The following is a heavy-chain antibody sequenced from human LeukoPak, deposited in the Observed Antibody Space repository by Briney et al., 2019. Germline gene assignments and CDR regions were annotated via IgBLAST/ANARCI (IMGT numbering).Heavy chain of an antibody. CDR2: IYPGDSDT. J-gene: IGHJ4*02. Sequence: GESLKISCKGSGYTFTSYWIGWVRQMPGKGLEWMGIIYPGDSDTRYSPSFQGQVTISADKSISTAYLQWSSLKASDTAIYYCARRTDRSFWYLDYWGQGTLVTVSS. CDR3: ARRTDRSFWYLDY. V-gene: IGHV5-51*01. CDR1: GYTFTSYW.